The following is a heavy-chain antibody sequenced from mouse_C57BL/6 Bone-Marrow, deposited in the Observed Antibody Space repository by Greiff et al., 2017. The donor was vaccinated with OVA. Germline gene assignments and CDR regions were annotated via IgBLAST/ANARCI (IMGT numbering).Heavy chain of an antibody. CDR3: TRPYYRYWYFDV. V-gene: IGHV5-9-1*02. CDR1: GFTFSSYA. Sequence: EVHLVESGEGLVKPGGSLKLSCAASGFTFSSYAMSWVRQTPEKRLEWVAYISSGGDYIYYADTVKGRFTISRDNARNTLYLQMSSLKSEDTAMDYCTRPYYRYWYFDVWGTGTTVTVSS. CDR2: ISSGGDYI. J-gene: IGHJ1*03. D-gene: IGHD2-14*01.